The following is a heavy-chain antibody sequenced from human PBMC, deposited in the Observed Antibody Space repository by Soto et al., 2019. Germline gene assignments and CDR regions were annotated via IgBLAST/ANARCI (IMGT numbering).Heavy chain of an antibody. CDR2: IYYSGST. Sequence: LSLTCTVSGGSISSYYWSWIRQPPGKGLEWIGYIYYSGSTNYNPSLKSRVTISVDTSKNQFSLKLSSVTAADTAVYYCARYYDFWSGRYYYYYGMDVWGQGTTVTVCS. CDR1: GGSISSYY. V-gene: IGHV4-59*01. J-gene: IGHJ6*02. D-gene: IGHD3-3*01. CDR3: ARYYDFWSGRYYYYYGMDV.